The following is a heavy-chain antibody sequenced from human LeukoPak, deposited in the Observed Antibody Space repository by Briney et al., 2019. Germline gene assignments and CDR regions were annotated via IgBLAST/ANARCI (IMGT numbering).Heavy chain of an antibody. CDR3: AKAMGLYYYDSSGYLT. CDR2: ISWNSGSI. J-gene: IGHJ4*02. V-gene: IGHV3-9*01. Sequence: PGGSLRLSCAASGFTFDDYAMHWVRQAPGKGLEWVSGISWNSGSIGYADSVKGRFTISRDNAKNSLYLQMNSLRAEDTALYYCAKAMGLYYYDSSGYLTWGQGTPVTVSS. CDR1: GFTFDDYA. D-gene: IGHD3-22*01.